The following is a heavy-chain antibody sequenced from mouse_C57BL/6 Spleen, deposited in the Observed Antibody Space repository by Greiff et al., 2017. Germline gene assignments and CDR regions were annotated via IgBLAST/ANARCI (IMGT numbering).Heavy chain of an antibody. CDR2: ISDGGSYT. CDR3: ARFSLRGYYFDY. CDR1: GFTFSSYA. Sequence: EVMLVESGGGLVKPGGSLKLSCAASGFTFSSYAMSWVRQTPEKRLEWVATISDGGSYTYYPDNVKGRFTISRDNAKNNLYLQMSHLKSEDTAMYYCARFSLRGYYFDYWGQGTTLTVSS. D-gene: IGHD2-12*01. J-gene: IGHJ2*01. V-gene: IGHV5-4*03.